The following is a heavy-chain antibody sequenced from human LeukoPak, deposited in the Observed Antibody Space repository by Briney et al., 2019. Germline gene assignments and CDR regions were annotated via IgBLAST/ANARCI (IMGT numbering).Heavy chain of an antibody. Sequence: ASVKVSCKASGYTFTGCYIHWVRQAPGQGLEWMGWINPDSGGTNYAQNFQGRLTISRDTSISTAYMELSRLSSDDTAMYYCARDENWGPDYWGQGTLVTVSS. V-gene: IGHV1-2*02. CDR1: GYTFTGCY. J-gene: IGHJ4*02. CDR2: INPDSGGT. D-gene: IGHD7-27*01. CDR3: ARDENWGPDY.